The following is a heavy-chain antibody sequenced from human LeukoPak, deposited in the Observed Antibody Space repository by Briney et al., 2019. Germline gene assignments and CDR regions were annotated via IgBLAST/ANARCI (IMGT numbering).Heavy chain of an antibody. CDR3: ARDSPSDYCSSTSCYPAEYFQH. CDR2: ISSSSSTI. V-gene: IGHV3-48*01. CDR1: GFTFSSYS. D-gene: IGHD2-2*01. Sequence: GGSLRLSCAASGFTFSSYSMNWVRQAPGKGLEWVSYISSSSSTIYYADSVKGRFTISRDNAKNSLYLQMNSLRAEDTAVYYCARDSPSDYCSSTSCYPAEYFQHWGQGTLVTVSS. J-gene: IGHJ1*01.